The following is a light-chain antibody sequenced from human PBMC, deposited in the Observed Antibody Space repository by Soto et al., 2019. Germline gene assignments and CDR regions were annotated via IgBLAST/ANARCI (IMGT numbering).Light chain of an antibody. V-gene: IGKV3-15*01. CDR3: QQDSNWPPYT. J-gene: IGKJ2*01. CDR1: QSVSSN. CDR2: GAS. Sequence: IVMTQSPATLSVSPGERATLSCRARQSVSSNLAWYQQKPCQAPRPLIYGASTRATGIPARFSGSRSGTELTLTISSLQSEDFAVYYCQQDSNWPPYTFGQGTKLEIK.